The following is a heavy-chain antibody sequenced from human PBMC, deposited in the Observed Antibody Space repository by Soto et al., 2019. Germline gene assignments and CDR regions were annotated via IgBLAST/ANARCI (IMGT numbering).Heavy chain of an antibody. Sequence: SETLSLTCTVSGGSISSYYWSWIRQPPGKGLEWIGYIYYSGSTNYNPSLKSRVTISVDTSKNQFSLKLSSVTAADTAVYYCARGSPQEGYDFWSGKYYYYYYGMDVWGQGTTVTVSS. CDR1: GGSISSYY. CDR2: IYYSGST. J-gene: IGHJ6*02. V-gene: IGHV4-59*01. CDR3: ARGSPQEGYDFWSGKYYYYYYGMDV. D-gene: IGHD3-3*01.